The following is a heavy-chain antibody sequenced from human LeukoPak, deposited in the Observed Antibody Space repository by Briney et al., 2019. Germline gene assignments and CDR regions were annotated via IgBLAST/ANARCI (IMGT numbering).Heavy chain of an antibody. V-gene: IGHV3-74*01. CDR3: ARDRGYQLDY. CDR2: VNGDGSRT. Sequence: GGSLRLSCAASGFTFSSYWMHWVRQAPAKGLVWVSHVNGDGSRTNYADSVKGRFTISRDNAKNMLYLQMNSVRAEDTAVYYCARDRGYQLDYWGQGTLVTVSS. CDR1: GFTFSSYW. D-gene: IGHD2-15*01. J-gene: IGHJ4*02.